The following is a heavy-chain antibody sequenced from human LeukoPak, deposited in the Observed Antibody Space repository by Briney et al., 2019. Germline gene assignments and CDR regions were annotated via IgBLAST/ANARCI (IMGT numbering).Heavy chain of an antibody. CDR2: MSYDGANK. Sequence: PGGSLRLSCAASGFPFSSYAMDWVRQAPGKGLEWLAIMSYDGANKYYADSVKGRFTISRDNSKNTLYLQMNSLRADDSAVYYCARAPVWFGGGYLDLWGRGTLVTVSS. CDR3: ARAPVWFGGGYLDL. J-gene: IGHJ2*01. V-gene: IGHV3-30-3*01. CDR1: GFPFSSYA. D-gene: IGHD3-10*01.